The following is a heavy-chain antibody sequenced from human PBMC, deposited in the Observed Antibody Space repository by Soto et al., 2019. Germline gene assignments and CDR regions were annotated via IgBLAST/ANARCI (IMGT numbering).Heavy chain of an antibody. D-gene: IGHD1-1*01. Sequence: QVQLQQWGAGLLKPSETLSLTCAVYGGSVSSGSYYWSWIRQPPGKGLEWIGEMSHSGGTHFNPSLKSRVTISVDTSKHQFSLKISFVTAADAALYYCARVERGTATTVVVAFDIWGPGTMVTVSS. CDR3: ARVERGTATTVVVAFDI. J-gene: IGHJ3*02. V-gene: IGHV4-34*01. CDR1: GGSVSSGSYY. CDR2: MSHSGGT.